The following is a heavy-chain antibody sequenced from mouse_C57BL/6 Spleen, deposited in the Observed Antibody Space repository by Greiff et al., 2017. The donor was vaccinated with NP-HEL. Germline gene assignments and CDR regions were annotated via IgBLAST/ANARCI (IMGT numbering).Heavy chain of an antibody. Sequence: QVQLKQPGAELVKPGASVKVSCKASGYTFTSYWMHWVKQRPGQGLEWIGRIHPSDSDTNYNQKFKGKATLTVDKSSSTAYMQLSSLTSEDSAVYYCAIDYGSSYEKVPYYAMDYWGQGTSVTVSS. D-gene: IGHD1-1*01. V-gene: IGHV1-74*01. CDR3: AIDYGSSYEKVPYYAMDY. CDR1: GYTFTSYW. CDR2: IHPSDSDT. J-gene: IGHJ4*01.